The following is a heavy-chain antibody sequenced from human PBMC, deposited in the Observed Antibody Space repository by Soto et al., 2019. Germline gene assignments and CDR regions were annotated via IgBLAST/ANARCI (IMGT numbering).Heavy chain of an antibody. CDR3: AKNYDYIWGSYRTWDAFDI. CDR2: ISGSGGST. D-gene: IGHD3-16*02. J-gene: IGHJ3*02. CDR1: GFPCISYA. V-gene: IGHV3-23*01. Sequence: GGSLRLSCAASGFPCISYAMSWVRQAPGKGLEWVSAISGSGGSTYYADSVKGRFTISRDNSKNTLYLQMNSLRAEDTAVYYCAKNYDYIWGSYRTWDAFDIWGQGTMVTVSS.